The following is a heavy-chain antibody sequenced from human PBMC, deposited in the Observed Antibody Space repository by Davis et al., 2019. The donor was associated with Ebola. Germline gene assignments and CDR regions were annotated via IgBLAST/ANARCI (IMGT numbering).Heavy chain of an antibody. CDR3: ARDGGYCSSTSFYMGNNWFDP. CDR1: GGSISSYY. CDR2: IYTSATT. V-gene: IGHV4-4*07. D-gene: IGHD2-2*02. Sequence: PGGSLRLSCTVSGGSISSYYWSWIRQPAGKGLEWIGHIYTSATTNYNPSLQSRVTISVDTSKNQFSLKLCSVTAADTAVDYCARDGGYCSSTSFYMGNNWFDPWGQGTLVTVSS. J-gene: IGHJ5*02.